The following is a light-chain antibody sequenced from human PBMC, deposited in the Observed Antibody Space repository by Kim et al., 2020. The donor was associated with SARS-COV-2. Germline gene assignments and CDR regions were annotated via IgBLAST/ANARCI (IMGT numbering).Light chain of an antibody. Sequence: DIQMTQSPSSLSASVGDRVTITCRASQNITTYLNWYHHKPGKAPKLLIYAASSLLSGVPSRFSGSGSGTDFTLTINSLQPEDFATYYCQQTYSTRYTFGQGTKLEI. CDR1: QNITTY. CDR3: QQTYSTRYT. J-gene: IGKJ2*01. CDR2: AAS. V-gene: IGKV1-39*01.